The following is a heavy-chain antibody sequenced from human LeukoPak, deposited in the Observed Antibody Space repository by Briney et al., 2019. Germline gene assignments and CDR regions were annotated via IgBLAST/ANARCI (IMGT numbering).Heavy chain of an antibody. CDR1: GFTFSSYA. Sequence: LPGGSLGLSCAASGFTFSSYAMSWVRQAPGKGLEWVSAISGSGGSTYYADSVKGRFTISRDNSKNTLYLQMNSLRAEDTAVYYCAKARLYGPNWFDPWGQGTLATVSS. D-gene: IGHD4-17*01. CDR3: AKARLYGPNWFDP. J-gene: IGHJ5*02. CDR2: ISGSGGST. V-gene: IGHV3-23*01.